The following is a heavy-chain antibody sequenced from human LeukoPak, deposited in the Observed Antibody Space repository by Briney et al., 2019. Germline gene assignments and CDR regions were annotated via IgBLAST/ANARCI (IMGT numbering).Heavy chain of an antibody. J-gene: IGHJ2*01. CDR1: GYTFTSYA. CDR3: ARKAPHDTSGWYFDL. Sequence: ASVRVSCKASGYTFTSYAMNWVRQAPGQGLEWMGIINPGDGGASYAQKFQGRLTMSRDTSTSTLYMELSSLRSEDTAIYYCARKAPHDTSGWYFDLWGRGTLVTVSS. D-gene: IGHD3-22*01. CDR2: INPGDGGA. V-gene: IGHV1-46*01.